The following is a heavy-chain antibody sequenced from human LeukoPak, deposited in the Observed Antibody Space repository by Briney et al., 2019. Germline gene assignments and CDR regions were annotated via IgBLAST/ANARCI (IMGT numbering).Heavy chain of an antibody. CDR3: ASANSSGYYYDLDY. J-gene: IGHJ4*02. V-gene: IGHV1-46*01. Sequence: GASVKVSCKASGYTFTGYYMHWVRQAPGQGLEWMGIINPSGGSTSYAQKFQGRVTMTRDMSTSTVYMELSSLRSEDTAVYYCASANSSGYYYDLDYWGQGTLVTVSS. D-gene: IGHD3-22*01. CDR2: INPSGGST. CDR1: GYTFTGYY.